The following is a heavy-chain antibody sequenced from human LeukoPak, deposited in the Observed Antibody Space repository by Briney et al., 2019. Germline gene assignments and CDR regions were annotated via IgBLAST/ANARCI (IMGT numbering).Heavy chain of an antibody. V-gene: IGHV1-46*01. Sequence: ASVKVSCKASGYTFTSYYMHWVRQAPGQGLEWMGIINPSGGSTSYAQKFQGRVTMTRDTSTSTVYMELSSLRSEDTAVYYCARVGLDFVGYDRPGAFHIWGQGTMVTVSS. CDR2: INPSGGST. CDR3: ARVGLDFVGYDRPGAFHI. D-gene: IGHD5-12*01. CDR1: GYTFTSYY. J-gene: IGHJ3*02.